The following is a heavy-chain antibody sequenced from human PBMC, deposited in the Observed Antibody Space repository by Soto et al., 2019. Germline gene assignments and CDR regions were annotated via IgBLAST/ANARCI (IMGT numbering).Heavy chain of an antibody. V-gene: IGHV3-15*01. CDR3: TTERCTGTNCYVKNAFDS. D-gene: IGHD2-2*01. CDR2: IKTKTDGGTT. Sequence: PGGSLRLSCAASGFTFNDAWMTWVRQAPGKGLEWVGRIKTKTDGGTTDYAAPVKGRFTISRDDSKNTMYLQMNSLKIEDTGVYYCTTERCTGTNCYVKNAFDSWGQGTMVTVSS. J-gene: IGHJ3*02. CDR1: GFTFNDAW.